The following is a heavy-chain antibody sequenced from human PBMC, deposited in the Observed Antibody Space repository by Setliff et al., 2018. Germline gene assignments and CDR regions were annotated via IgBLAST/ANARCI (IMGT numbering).Heavy chain of an antibody. Sequence: GGSLRLSCAASGFTFTNYWINWVRQAPGKGREWVANIRQDESEKHYVGSVKGRFTIARDNARNSVYLQMNSLRAEDASVYYCATSDWYAAFDHWGQGTLVTVSS. D-gene: IGHD6-19*01. CDR2: IRQDESEK. V-gene: IGHV3-7*01. J-gene: IGHJ4*02. CDR3: ATSDWYAAFDH. CDR1: GFTFTNYW.